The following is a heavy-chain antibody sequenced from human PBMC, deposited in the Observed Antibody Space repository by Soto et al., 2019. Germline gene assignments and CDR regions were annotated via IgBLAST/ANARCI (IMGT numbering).Heavy chain of an antibody. CDR2: IYYSGST. D-gene: IGHD2-8*01. CDR1: GGSISSGGYY. Sequence: QVQLQESGPGLVNPSQTLSLTCTVSGGSISSGGYYWSWIRQHPGKGLEWIGYIYYSGSTYYNPSLKSRVTISVDTSKNKFSLKLSSVTAADTAVSYCATTDLFYKGDHWFDPWGQGTLVTVSS. CDR3: ATTDLFYKGDHWFDP. V-gene: IGHV4-31*03. J-gene: IGHJ5*02.